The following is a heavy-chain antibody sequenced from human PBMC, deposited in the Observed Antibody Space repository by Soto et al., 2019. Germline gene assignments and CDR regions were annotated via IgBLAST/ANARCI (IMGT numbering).Heavy chain of an antibody. CDR3: SWTRRTIFGVVTSYGMDV. J-gene: IGHJ6*02. Sequence: SVKVSCKASGGTFSSYAISWVRQAPGQGLEWMGGIIPIFGTANYAQKFQGRVTITADKSTSTAYMELSSLRSEDTAVYYCSWTRRTIFGVVTSYGMDVWGQGTTVTVSS. CDR2: IIPIFGTA. D-gene: IGHD3-3*01. V-gene: IGHV1-69*06. CDR1: GGTFSSYA.